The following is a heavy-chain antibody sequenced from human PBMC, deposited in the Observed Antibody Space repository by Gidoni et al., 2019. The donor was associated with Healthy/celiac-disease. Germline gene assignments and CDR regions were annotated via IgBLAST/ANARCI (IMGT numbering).Heavy chain of an antibody. D-gene: IGHD3-10*01. CDR2: IKSKTDGGTT. J-gene: IGHJ6*02. Sequence: EVQLVESGGGLVKPGGSLRLSCAASGFTFSNAWMSWVRQAPGKGLEWVGRIKSKTDGGTTDYAAPVKGRFTISRDDSKNTLYLQMNSLKTEDTAVYYCTTAITMVRGLNYGMDVWGQGTTVTVSS. CDR3: TTAITMVRGLNYGMDV. V-gene: IGHV3-15*01. CDR1: GFTFSNAW.